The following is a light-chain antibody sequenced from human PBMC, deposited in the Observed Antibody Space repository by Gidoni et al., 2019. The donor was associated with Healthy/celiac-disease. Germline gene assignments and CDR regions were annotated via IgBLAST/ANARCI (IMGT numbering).Light chain of an antibody. CDR2: GNC. V-gene: IGLV1-40*01. CDR1: SSNIGAGDD. J-gene: IGLJ2*01. CDR3: QSYDSSLSGSDVV. Sequence: QSVLPRPPSVSAAPGPRVTLGCTGSSSNIGAGDDVHWYQQLPGTAPNLLLYGNCHRPSRAPDRFSRSTSGTSASPAIPWLPAEDAADYSCQSYDSSLSGSDVVFGGGTKLTVL.